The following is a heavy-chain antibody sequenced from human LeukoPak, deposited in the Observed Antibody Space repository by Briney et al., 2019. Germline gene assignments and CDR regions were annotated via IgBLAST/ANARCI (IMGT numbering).Heavy chain of an antibody. CDR3: ARGRMKTVANRHFVL. V-gene: IGHV4-30-4*01. CDR2: IYHSGSP. J-gene: IGHJ2*01. D-gene: IGHD4-17*01. Sequence: KTSQTLSLTCAVSGGSITTGNFYWAWVRQPPGKGLEWIGHIYHSGSPNYNPSLKSRILLSVDTSKNQSSLNLTSMTAADTAVYNSARGRMKTVANRHFVLWGRGKLVTVSS. CDR1: GGSITTGNFY.